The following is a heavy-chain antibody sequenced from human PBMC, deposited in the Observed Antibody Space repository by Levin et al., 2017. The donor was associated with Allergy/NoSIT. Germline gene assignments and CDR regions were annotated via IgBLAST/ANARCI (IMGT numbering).Heavy chain of an antibody. Sequence: GESLKISCAASGFTFSSYGMHWVRQAPGKGLEWVAVIWYDGSNKYYADSVKGRFTISRDNSKNTLYLQMNSLRAEDTAVYYCARDGAGYSYGFIDYWGQGTLVTVSS. CDR1: GFTFSSYG. D-gene: IGHD5-18*01. V-gene: IGHV3-33*01. CDR2: IWYDGSNK. CDR3: ARDGAGYSYGFIDY. J-gene: IGHJ4*02.